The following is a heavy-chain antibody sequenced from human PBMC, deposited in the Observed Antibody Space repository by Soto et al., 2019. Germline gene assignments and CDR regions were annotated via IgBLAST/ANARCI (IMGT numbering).Heavy chain of an antibody. Sequence: SETLSLTCTVSGGSISSGDYYWSWIRQPPGKGLEWIGYIYYSGSTYYNPSLKSRVTISVDTSKNQFSLKLSSVTAADTAVYYCARARNTATNWFDPWGQGTLVTVSS. D-gene: IGHD5-18*01. V-gene: IGHV4-30-4*01. CDR1: GGSISSGDYY. J-gene: IGHJ5*02. CDR2: IYYSGST. CDR3: ARARNTATNWFDP.